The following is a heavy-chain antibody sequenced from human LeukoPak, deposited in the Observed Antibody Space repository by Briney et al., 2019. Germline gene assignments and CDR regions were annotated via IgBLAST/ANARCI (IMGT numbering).Heavy chain of an antibody. CDR1: GGSISSGDYY. CDR3: VRSVVVTAKSGAYAFDI. CDR2: IYYSGST. V-gene: IGHV4-30-4*01. Sequence: SETLSLTCTVSGGSISSGDYYWSWIRQPPGKGLEWIGYIYYSGSTYYNPSLKSRVTISADTSKNQFSLKLSSVTAADTAVYYCVRSVVVTAKSGAYAFDIWGQGTMVTVSS. J-gene: IGHJ3*02. D-gene: IGHD2-21*02.